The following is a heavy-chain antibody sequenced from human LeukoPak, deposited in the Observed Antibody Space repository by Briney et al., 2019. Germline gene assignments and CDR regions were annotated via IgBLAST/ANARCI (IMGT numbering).Heavy chain of an antibody. CDR1: GYTFTGYY. J-gene: IGHJ4*02. CDR3: AREAAGTTGAYFDY. D-gene: IGHD1-1*01. V-gene: IGHV1-2*02. CDR2: INPNNGDT. Sequence: ASVKVSCKASGYTFTGYYIHWVRQAPGQGLEWMGWINPNNGDTNYAQIFQGTVTMTRDTSISAAYMELTRPRSDDTAVYYCAREAAGTTGAYFDYWGQGTLVTVSS.